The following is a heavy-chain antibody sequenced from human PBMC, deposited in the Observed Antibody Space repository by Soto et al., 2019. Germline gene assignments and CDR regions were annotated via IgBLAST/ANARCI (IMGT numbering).Heavy chain of an antibody. CDR1: GFTFSSYS. CDR2: ISSSRRYI. J-gene: IGHJ5*02. V-gene: IGHV3-21*06. CDR3: ARDRACGDSEVTEFDP. Sequence: PGGSLRLSCAASGFTFSSYSMNWVRQAPGKGLEWVSSISSSRRYIYYTDSVKGRFTISRDNAKNVLYLQMNSLRTEDTAVYYCARDRACGDSEVTEFDPWGQGTQVTVSS. D-gene: IGHD4-17*01.